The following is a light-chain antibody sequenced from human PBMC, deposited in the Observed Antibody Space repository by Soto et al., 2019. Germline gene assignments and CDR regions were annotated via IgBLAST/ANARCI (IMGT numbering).Light chain of an antibody. CDR3: SSYTSSSTLYV. CDR1: SSDVGGYNY. V-gene: IGLV2-14*01. J-gene: IGLJ1*01. CDR2: EVS. Sequence: QSALTQPASVSGSPGQSITISCTGTSSDVGGYNYVSWYQQHPGKAPKLMIYEVSNRPSGVSNRFSGSKSGNTASLTISGLHADDEADYYCSSYTSSSTLYVFGTGTKVTVL.